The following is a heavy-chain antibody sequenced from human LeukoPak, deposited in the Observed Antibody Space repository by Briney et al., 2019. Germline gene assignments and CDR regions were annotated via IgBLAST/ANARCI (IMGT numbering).Heavy chain of an antibody. CDR2: ISGSGGST. D-gene: IGHD6-19*01. V-gene: IGHV3-23*01. CDR1: GFTFTRYS. Sequence: PGRSLRLSCAASGFTFTRYSMHWVRQAPGKGLEWVSAISGSGGSTYYADSVKGRFTISRDNSKNTLYLQMNSLRAEDTAVYYCAKDVIGKVAGSSNYYYYYGMDVWGQGTTVTVSS. J-gene: IGHJ6*02. CDR3: AKDVIGKVAGSSNYYYYYGMDV.